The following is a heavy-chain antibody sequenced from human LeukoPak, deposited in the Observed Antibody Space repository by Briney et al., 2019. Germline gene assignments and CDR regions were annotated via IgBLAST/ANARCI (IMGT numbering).Heavy chain of an antibody. CDR1: GYSISSGYY. Sequence: SETLSLTCAVSGYSISSGYYWGWIRQPPGKGLEWIGSIYHSGSTYYNPSLKSRVTISVDTSKNQFSLKLSSVTAADTAVHYCARPQGAIEPDAFDIWGQGTMVTVSS. D-gene: IGHD4/OR15-4a*01. J-gene: IGHJ3*02. V-gene: IGHV4-38-2*01. CDR3: ARPQGAIEPDAFDI. CDR2: IYHSGST.